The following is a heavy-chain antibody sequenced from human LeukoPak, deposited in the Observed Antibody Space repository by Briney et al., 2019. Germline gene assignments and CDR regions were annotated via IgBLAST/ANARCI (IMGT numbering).Heavy chain of an antibody. J-gene: IGHJ4*02. CDR2: VNPNTGAT. Sequence: ASVKVPCKASGYTFTGYYIHWVRQAPGQGPEWVGWVNPNTGATNYAQTFQGRVTMTSDTSINTAFVALSSLRSDDTAVYYCARAEGILATFDYWGQGTLVTVSS. V-gene: IGHV1-2*02. D-gene: IGHD1-26*01. CDR3: ARAEGILATFDY. CDR1: GYTFTGYY.